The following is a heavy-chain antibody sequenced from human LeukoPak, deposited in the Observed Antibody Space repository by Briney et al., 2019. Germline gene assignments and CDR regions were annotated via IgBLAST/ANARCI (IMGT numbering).Heavy chain of an antibody. CDR2: INWNGGST. V-gene: IGHV3-20*04. J-gene: IGHJ4*02. D-gene: IGHD3-10*01. CDR3: ARSGGWFGELFFDY. CDR1: GFTFDDSV. Sequence: PGGSLRLSCAASGFTFDDSVMSWVRQAPGKGLEWVSGINWNGGSTGYADSVKGRFTISRDNAKNSLYLQMNSLRAEDTAVYYCARSGGWFGELFFDYWGQGTLVTVSS.